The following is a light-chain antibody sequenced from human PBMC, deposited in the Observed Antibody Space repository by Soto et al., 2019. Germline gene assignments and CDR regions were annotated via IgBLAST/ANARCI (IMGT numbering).Light chain of an antibody. Sequence: QSVLTQPPSASGTPGQRVTISCSGSSSNIGSNYVYWYQQLPGTAPKLLIYRNNQRPSGVPDRFSGSKSGTSASLAISGLRSEDEADYYCAAWDASLSGYAFGTGTELTVL. CDR2: RNN. CDR3: AAWDASLSGYA. CDR1: SSNIGSNY. V-gene: IGLV1-47*01. J-gene: IGLJ1*01.